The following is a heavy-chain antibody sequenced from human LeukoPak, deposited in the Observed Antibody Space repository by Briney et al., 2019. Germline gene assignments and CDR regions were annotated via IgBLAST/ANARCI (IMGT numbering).Heavy chain of an antibody. CDR1: GYTFTGYY. J-gene: IGHJ4*02. D-gene: IGHD1-26*01. CDR3: GRFGAEGY. V-gene: IGHV1-2*02. CDR2: INPNSGGT. Sequence: GASVKVSCKASGYTFTGYYIHWVRQAPGQGLEWMGWINPNSGGTNYAQKFQGRVTMTRDTSISTAYMELSSLGSDDTAIYYCGRFGAEGYWGQGTLVTVSS.